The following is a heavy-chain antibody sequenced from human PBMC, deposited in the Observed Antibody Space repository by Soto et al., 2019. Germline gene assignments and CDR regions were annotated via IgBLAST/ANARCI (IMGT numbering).Heavy chain of an antibody. CDR3: ASGGYSYLFDF. Sequence: EVQLVESGGGLVQPGESLRLACVASGLTYSNTYWMSWVRQAPGKGLEWVANIKQDGGEKSHLDSVKGRFTISRDIVKNSVYLQMNSLRADDTAVYYCASGGYSYLFDFWGQGTVVTVSS. J-gene: IGHJ4*02. V-gene: IGHV3-7*03. CDR1: GLTYSNTYW. D-gene: IGHD5-18*01. CDR2: IKQDGGEK.